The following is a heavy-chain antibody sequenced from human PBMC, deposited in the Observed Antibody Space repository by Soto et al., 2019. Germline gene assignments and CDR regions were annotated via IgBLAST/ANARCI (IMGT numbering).Heavy chain of an antibody. J-gene: IGHJ3*02. V-gene: IGHV1-69*13. CDR2: IIPIFGTA. CDR3: ARAFEYSSSSVAFDI. Sequence: ASVKVSCKASGGTFNSYTISWVRQAPGQGLKWMGGIIPIFGTANYAQKFQGRVTITADESTSTAYMELSSLRSEDTAVYYCARAFEYSSSSVAFDIWGHGTMVTVSS. CDR1: GGTFNSYT. D-gene: IGHD6-6*01.